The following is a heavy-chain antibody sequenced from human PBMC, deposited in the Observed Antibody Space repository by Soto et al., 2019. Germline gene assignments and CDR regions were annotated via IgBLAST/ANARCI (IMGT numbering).Heavy chain of an antibody. D-gene: IGHD3-9*01. CDR1: GFTFSNYG. CDR2: TSFDDTTK. J-gene: IGHJ3*01. V-gene: IGHV3-33*05. Sequence: PGGSLRLSCAASGFTFSNYGIHWVRQAPGKGLQWVAVTSFDDTTKYYEDSVKGRFTISRDNSKNTVFLQMNSLGPEDTAVYYCARSFDTLTEFDAFPVWGQGTMVTVSS. CDR3: ARSFDTLTEFDAFPV.